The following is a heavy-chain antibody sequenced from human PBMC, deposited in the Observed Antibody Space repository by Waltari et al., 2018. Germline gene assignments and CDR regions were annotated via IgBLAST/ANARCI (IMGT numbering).Heavy chain of an antibody. CDR3: TTTMNYYDSSGYPYYYYYMDV. Sequence: EVQLVESGGGLVKPGGSLRLSCAASGFTFRNAWMSWVRQAPGKGLEWVGRIKSKTDGGTTDYAATVKGRFTISRDDSKNTLYLQMNSLKTEDTAVYYCTTTMNYYDSSGYPYYYYYMDVWGKGTTVIVSS. CDR2: IKSKTDGGTT. D-gene: IGHD3-22*01. V-gene: IGHV3-15*01. J-gene: IGHJ6*03. CDR1: GFTFRNAW.